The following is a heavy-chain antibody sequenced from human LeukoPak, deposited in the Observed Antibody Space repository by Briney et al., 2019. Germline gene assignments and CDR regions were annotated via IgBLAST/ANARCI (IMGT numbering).Heavy chain of an antibody. CDR1: GGSFSGYC. Sequence: SETLSLTCAVYGGSFSGYCWSWIRQPPGKGLEWIREINHSGSTNYNPSLKSRVTISVDTSKNQFSLKLSSVTAADTAVYYCARGVRITMVRGVPFNYGMDVWGKGTTVTVSS. CDR2: INHSGST. D-gene: IGHD3-10*01. V-gene: IGHV4-34*01. CDR3: ARGVRITMVRGVPFNYGMDV. J-gene: IGHJ6*04.